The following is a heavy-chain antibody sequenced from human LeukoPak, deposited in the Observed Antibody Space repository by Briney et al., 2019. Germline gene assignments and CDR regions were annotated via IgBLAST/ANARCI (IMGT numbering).Heavy chain of an antibody. V-gene: IGHV1-69*13. CDR3: AREDDYGSFDI. CDR1: GYTFTSYG. CDR2: IIPIFGTA. J-gene: IGHJ3*02. Sequence: SVKVSCKASGYTFTSYGISWVRQAPGQGLEWMGGIIPIFGTANYAQKFQGRVTIAADESTSTAYMELSSLRSEDTAVYYCAREDDYGSFDIWGQGTMVTVSS. D-gene: IGHD4-17*01.